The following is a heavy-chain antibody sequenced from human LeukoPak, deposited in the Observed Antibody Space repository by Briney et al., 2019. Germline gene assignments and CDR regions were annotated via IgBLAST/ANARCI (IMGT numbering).Heavy chain of an antibody. V-gene: IGHV3-74*01. CDR2: INSDGSST. CDR1: GFTFSSYW. Sequence: PGGSLRLSCAASGFTFSSYWMHWVRQTPGKGLVWISRINSDGSSTNYADSVKGRFTISRDNAKNTLYLQMNSLRVEDTAVYFCARSMGATANVADYWGQGTLVTVSS. CDR3: ARSMGATANVADY. D-gene: IGHD1-26*01. J-gene: IGHJ4*02.